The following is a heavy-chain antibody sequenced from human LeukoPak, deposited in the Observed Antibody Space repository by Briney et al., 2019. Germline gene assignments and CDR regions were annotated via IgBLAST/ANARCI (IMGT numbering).Heavy chain of an antibody. J-gene: IGHJ4*02. CDR2: IIPILATT. CDR3: ARDSPRISDVWS. D-gene: IGHD3-3*02. V-gene: IGHV1-69*13. CDR1: GGTFSHHV. Sequence: SVKVSCKASGGTFSHHVLSWVRQAPGQGLEWMGGIIPILATTNYAQKFQGRVTITADESTNTAYMELSSLRSGDTAIYYCARDSPRISDVWSWGQGTLVTVSP.